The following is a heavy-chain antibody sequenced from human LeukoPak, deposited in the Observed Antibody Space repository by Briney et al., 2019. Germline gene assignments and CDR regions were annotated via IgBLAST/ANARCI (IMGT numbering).Heavy chain of an antibody. J-gene: IGHJ4*02. D-gene: IGHD6-13*01. CDR3: EMMAAAGTSFDY. CDR2: SRNKDQRYTT. Sequence: GGSLRLSCTTSGFTFSDHYLDWVRQAPGKGLEWVGRSRNKDQRYTTEYAASVKGRFTISRDDSKNSLYLQMNSLQTEDTAVYYCEMMAAAGTSFDYWGQGTLVTVSS. V-gene: IGHV3-72*01. CDR1: GFTFSDHY.